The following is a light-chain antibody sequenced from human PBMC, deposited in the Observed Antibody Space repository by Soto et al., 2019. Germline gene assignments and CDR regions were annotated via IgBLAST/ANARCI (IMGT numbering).Light chain of an antibody. J-gene: IGKJ1*01. CDR2: DAS. V-gene: IGKV3-20*01. CDR3: QQYGSSGT. CDR1: QSVITY. Sequence: EIVLTQSPATLSLSPGERPTLSCRASQSVITYVGWYQKKPGQAPRLLISDASTRATGIPARFSGSGSGTDFTLTISRLEPEDVAVYYCQQYGSSGTFGQGTKVDIK.